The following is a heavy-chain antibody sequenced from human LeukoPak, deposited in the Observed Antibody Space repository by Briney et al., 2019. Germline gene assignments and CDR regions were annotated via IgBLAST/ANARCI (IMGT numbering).Heavy chain of an antibody. CDR1: GFSLSTSGVG. Sequence: SGPTLVKPTQTLTLTCTFSGFSLSTSGVGVGWIRQPPGKALEWLALIYWNDDKRYSPSLKSRLTITKDTSKNQVVLTMTDMDPVDTATYYCAKRYASAWFGYWGKGTLVTVPS. CDR3: AKRYASAWFGY. CDR2: IYWNDDK. D-gene: IGHD2-2*01. J-gene: IGHJ4*02. V-gene: IGHV2-5*01.